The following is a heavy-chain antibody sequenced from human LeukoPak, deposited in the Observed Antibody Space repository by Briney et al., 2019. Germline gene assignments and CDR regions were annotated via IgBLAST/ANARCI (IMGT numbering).Heavy chain of an antibody. CDR1: GFIFSSYA. J-gene: IGHJ4*02. V-gene: IGHV3-30-3*01. Sequence: PGGSLGLSCVASGFIFSSYAMHWVRQAPGKGLEWVALISYDGTNKYYADSVRGRFTISRDDSKNTLYLQMNSLRADDTAVYYCARSFGGSYAYFDYWGQGTLVTVSS. CDR2: ISYDGTNK. D-gene: IGHD1-26*01. CDR3: ARSFGGSYAYFDY.